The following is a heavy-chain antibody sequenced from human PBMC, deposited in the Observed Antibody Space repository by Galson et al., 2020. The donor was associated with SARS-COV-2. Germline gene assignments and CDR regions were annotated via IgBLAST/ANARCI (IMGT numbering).Heavy chain of an antibody. Sequence: GESLKISCAASGFTFSSYAMNWVRQTPVKGLEWVSAITGTTGITYYADSVKGRFTISRDNSKNTLYLQMNSLRGEDTAVYSCAKGIAEAHAYGMDVWGQGTTVTVSS. CDR2: ITGTTGIT. CDR1: GFTFSSYA. V-gene: IGHV3-23*01. D-gene: IGHD6-13*01. CDR3: AKGIAEAHAYGMDV. J-gene: IGHJ6*02.